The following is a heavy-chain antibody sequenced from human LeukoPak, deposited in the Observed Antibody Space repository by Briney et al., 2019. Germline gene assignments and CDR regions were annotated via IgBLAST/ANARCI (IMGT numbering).Heavy chain of an antibody. CDR3: ARYGSGSSVNWFDP. CDR1: GVTFSSYA. J-gene: IGHJ5*02. Sequence: GGSLRLSCAASGVTFSSYAMSWVRQAPGKGLEWVSAICGSGGSTYYADSEKGQFIISSDNDKDTLELQMNNLRAEDRVVYYCARYGSGSSVNWFDPWGQGTLVTVSS. V-gene: IGHV3-23*01. CDR2: ICGSGGST. D-gene: IGHD3-10*01.